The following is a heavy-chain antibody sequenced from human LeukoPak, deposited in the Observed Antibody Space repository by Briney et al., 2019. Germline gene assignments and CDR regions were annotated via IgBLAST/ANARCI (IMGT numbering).Heavy chain of an antibody. Sequence: PGGSLRLSCAASGFTFSNYGIHWVRQAPGKGLEWVAVINYDGSNKYYADSVKGRFTISRDNSKNTLYLQMNSLRVEDTAVYYCARALTTGGRTDYWGQGTLVTVSS. CDR2: INYDGSNK. CDR3: ARALTTGGRTDY. J-gene: IGHJ4*02. D-gene: IGHD4-17*01. CDR1: GFTFSNYG. V-gene: IGHV3-33*01.